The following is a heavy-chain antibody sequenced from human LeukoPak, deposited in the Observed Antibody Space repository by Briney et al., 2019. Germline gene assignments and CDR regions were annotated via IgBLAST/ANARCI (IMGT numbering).Heavy chain of an antibody. CDR1: GFTFSSYA. V-gene: IGHV3-30-3*01. CDR3: ARTSTGNTNYYYGMDV. Sequence: PGGSLRLSCAASGFTFSSYAMHWVRQAPGKGLEWVAVISYDGSNKYYADSVKGRFTISRDNSKNTLYLQMNSLRAEDTAVYYCARTSTGNTNYYYGMDVWGQGNTVTVSS. J-gene: IGHJ6*02. D-gene: IGHD1-7*01. CDR2: ISYDGSNK.